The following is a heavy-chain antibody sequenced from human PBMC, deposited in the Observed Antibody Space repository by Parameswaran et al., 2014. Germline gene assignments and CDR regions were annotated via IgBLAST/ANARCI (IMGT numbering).Heavy chain of an antibody. V-gene: IGHV3-23*01. Sequence: RWIRQPPGKGLEWVSGVSGGGSNRYYADSVKGRFTISRDNSGNTLYMEMNSLKVEDTAIYYCAKDVRGSYTSGWSHFDFWGQGVLVTVSS. J-gene: IGHJ4*02. CDR3: AKDVRGSYTSGWSHFDF. D-gene: IGHD6-13*01. CDR2: VSGGGSNR.